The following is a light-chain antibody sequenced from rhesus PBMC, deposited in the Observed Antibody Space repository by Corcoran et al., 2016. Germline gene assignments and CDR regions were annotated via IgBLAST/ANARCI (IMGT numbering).Light chain of an antibody. CDR2: DAS. J-gene: IGKJ4*01. V-gene: IGKV1-38*01. Sequence: DIQLTQSPSSLSASVGDRVTITCRASQGISSYLAWSQQKPGKALKLLIYDASNLQSGVPSRFSGSGSGTDFTLTISSLQPEEFAVYYCQQRNSYPLTFGGGTKVEIK. CDR1: QGISSY. CDR3: QQRNSYPLT.